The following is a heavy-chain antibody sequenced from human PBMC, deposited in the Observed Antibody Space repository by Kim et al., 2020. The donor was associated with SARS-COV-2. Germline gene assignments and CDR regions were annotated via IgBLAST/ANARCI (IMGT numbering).Heavy chain of an antibody. J-gene: IGHJ6*02. CDR2: IYYSGST. CDR3: ASLQGSGSRYGMDV. CDR1: GGSISSYY. D-gene: IGHD1-26*01. Sequence: SETLSLTCTVSGGSISSYYWSWIRQPPGKGLEWIGYIYYSGSTNYNPSLKSRVTISVDTSKNQFSLKLSSVTAADTAVYYCASLQGSGSRYGMDVWGQGTTVTVSS. V-gene: IGHV4-59*13.